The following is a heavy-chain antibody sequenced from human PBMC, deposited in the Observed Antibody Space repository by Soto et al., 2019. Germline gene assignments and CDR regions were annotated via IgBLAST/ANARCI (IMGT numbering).Heavy chain of an antibody. CDR1: GGSISSYY. J-gene: IGHJ4*02. CDR3: AREGVANQFDY. D-gene: IGHD2-15*01. Sequence: PSETLSLTCTVSGGSISSYYWSWIRQPPGKGLEWIGYIYYSGSTNYNPSLKSRVTISVDTSKNQSSLKLSSVTAADTAVYYCAREGVANQFDYWGQGTLVTVSS. CDR2: IYYSGST. V-gene: IGHV4-59*01.